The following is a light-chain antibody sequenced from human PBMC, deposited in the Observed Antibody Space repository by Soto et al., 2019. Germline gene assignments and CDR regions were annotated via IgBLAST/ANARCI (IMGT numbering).Light chain of an antibody. J-gene: IGKJ4*01. CDR1: QSINNN. CDR3: QQPNNWPLT. V-gene: IGKV3-15*01. Sequence: EIVMTQSPATLSVSPGERATLSCRASQSINNNLAWYQQKPGQAPRLLIYGASTRATGIPARFSGSASGTEFTLTISSLQSEDFAVYYCQQPNNWPLTFGGGTKVDIK. CDR2: GAS.